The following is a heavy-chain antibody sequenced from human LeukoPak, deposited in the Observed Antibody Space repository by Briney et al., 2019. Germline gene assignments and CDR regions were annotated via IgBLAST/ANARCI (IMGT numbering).Heavy chain of an antibody. CDR3: ARSTGPIDY. D-gene: IGHD1-1*01. Sequence: SQTLSLTCAISGDSVSSNSAAWNWIRQSPSRGLEWLGRTYYKSKWHTYYAASVKSRIAINRDTSKNQFSLQLNSVTPEDTAVYYCARSTGPIDYWGQGTLVTVSS. V-gene: IGHV6-1*01. CDR1: GDSVSSNSAA. CDR2: TYYKSKWHT. J-gene: IGHJ4*02.